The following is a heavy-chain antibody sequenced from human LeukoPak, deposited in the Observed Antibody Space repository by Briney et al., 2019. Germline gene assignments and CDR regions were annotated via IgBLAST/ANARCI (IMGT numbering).Heavy chain of an antibody. V-gene: IGHV4-34*01. CDR2: INHSGST. CDR3: ASIDDSRGQGIDY. J-gene: IGHJ4*02. Sequence: PSETLSLTCAVSGVSFSGYYWSWIRQPPGKGLEWIGEINHSGSTNYNPSLKSRVTITVDTSKTQFPLKLSSGTAADTAVYYCASIDDSRGQGIDYWGQGTLVTVSS. D-gene: IGHD3-22*01. CDR1: GVSFSGYY.